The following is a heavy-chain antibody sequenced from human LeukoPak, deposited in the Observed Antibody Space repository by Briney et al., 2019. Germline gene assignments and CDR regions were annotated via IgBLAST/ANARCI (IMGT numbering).Heavy chain of an antibody. CDR3: ARDDQWLEL. CDR2: MSGSSGHI. Sequence: GGSLRLSCAASGFTFSSYSMAWVRQAPGKGLEWVSSMSGSSGHIYYADSLEGRFTISRDNAKNSLYLQMNSLRAEDTAVYYCARDDQWLELWSQGTLVTVSS. J-gene: IGHJ4*02. CDR1: GFTFSSYS. V-gene: IGHV3-21*01. D-gene: IGHD6-19*01.